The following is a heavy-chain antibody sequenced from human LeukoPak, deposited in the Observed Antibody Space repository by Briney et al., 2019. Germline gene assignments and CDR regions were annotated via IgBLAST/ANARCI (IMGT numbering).Heavy chain of an antibody. Sequence: PGGSLTLSCAASGFTFSSYGMHRVRQAPGKGLEWVALTSYNGRNNYYSDSVKGRFSISRDNSQRTVFLQMNNVKTEDTAIYYCAKATNYDFWSGSLGLDHWGQGFLVTVSS. V-gene: IGHV3-30*18. D-gene: IGHD3-3*01. J-gene: IGHJ4*02. CDR1: GFTFSSYG. CDR3: AKATNYDFWSGSLGLDH. CDR2: TSYNGRNN.